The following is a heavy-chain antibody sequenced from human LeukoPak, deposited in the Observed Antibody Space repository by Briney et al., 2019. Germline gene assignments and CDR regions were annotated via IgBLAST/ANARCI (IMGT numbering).Heavy chain of an antibody. J-gene: IGHJ5*02. CDR1: GGTFSIYA. CDR3: ATMIQYYYGSGSYLYH. V-gene: IGHV1-69*06. D-gene: IGHD3-10*01. Sequence: ASVTVCFKAAGGTFSIYAISWVRQAPGQGLESMGGISPICGTASYAQEFQGRVRFTADKATGKTYLELSSLRSEDTAVYYCATMIQYYYGSGSYLYHWGQGTLVTVSS. CDR2: ISPICGTA.